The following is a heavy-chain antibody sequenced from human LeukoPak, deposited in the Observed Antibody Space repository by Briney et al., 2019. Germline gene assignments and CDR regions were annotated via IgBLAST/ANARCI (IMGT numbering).Heavy chain of an antibody. D-gene: IGHD5-18*01. J-gene: IGHJ4*02. CDR1: GGSFRGYY. CDR3: ASVGYSYGMIDY. V-gene: IGHV4-34*01. Sequence: SETLSLICAVCGGSFRGYYWSWIRQPPGKGLEWLGEINHSGSTNDHPFLKSRVTISVDTSKNQFALKLSSVTAADTAVYYCASVGYSYGMIDYWGQGTLVTVSS. CDR2: INHSGST.